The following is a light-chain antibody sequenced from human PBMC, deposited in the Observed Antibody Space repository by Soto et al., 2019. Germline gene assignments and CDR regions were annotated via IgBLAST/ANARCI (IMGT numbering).Light chain of an antibody. CDR2: GAS. CDR1: QSVSAGH. Sequence: EIVLTQSPGTLSLSPGERATLSCRASQSVSAGHLAWYQQKPGQAPRLLIYGASSRATGIPDRFSGSGSGTDFTLTISRLEPEDFAVYFCQQDGSSPLTFGGGTKVEIK. J-gene: IGKJ4*01. V-gene: IGKV3-20*01. CDR3: QQDGSSPLT.